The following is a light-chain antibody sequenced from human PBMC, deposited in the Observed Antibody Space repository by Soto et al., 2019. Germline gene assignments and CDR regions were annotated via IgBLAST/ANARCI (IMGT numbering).Light chain of an antibody. CDR3: QQYYSYPFT. V-gene: IGKV1-8*01. J-gene: IGKJ3*01. CDR1: QGISSY. CDR2: AAS. Sequence: AIRMTQSPSSLSASTGDRVTITCRASQGISSYLAWYQQKPGKAPKLLIYAASTLQSGVTSRFSGSGSGTDFTLTISCLQSEDFATYYCQQYYSYPFTFGHGTKVDIK.